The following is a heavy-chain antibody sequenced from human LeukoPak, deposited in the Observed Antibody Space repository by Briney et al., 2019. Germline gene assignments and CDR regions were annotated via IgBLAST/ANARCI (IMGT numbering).Heavy chain of an antibody. D-gene: IGHD2-2*01. CDR2: ISYDGSNK. J-gene: IGHJ4*02. V-gene: IGHV3-30-3*01. CDR3: AREIWGLLGYCSSTSCYALDY. CDR1: GFTLSSYA. Sequence: QSWGVLRLSCAASGFTLSSYAMHWVRQAPGKGLEWVAVISYDGSNKYYADSVKGRFTISRDNSKNTLYLQMNSLRAEDTAVYYCAREIWGLLGYCSSTSCYALDYWGQGTLVTVSS.